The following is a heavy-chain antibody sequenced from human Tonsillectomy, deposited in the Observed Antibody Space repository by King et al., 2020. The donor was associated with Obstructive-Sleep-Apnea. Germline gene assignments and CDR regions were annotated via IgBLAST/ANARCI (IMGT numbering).Heavy chain of an antibody. D-gene: IGHD3-10*01. Sequence: VQLVESGGGLVQPGGSLRLSCSASGFTFSSYAMHWVRQAPGKGLEYVSAISSNGGSTYYADSVKGRFTISRDNSKNTLYLQMSSLRAEDTAVYYCVNFRESPVSHYYYYYGMDVWGQGTTVTVSS. J-gene: IGHJ6*02. CDR2: ISSNGGST. CDR3: VNFRESPVSHYYYYYGMDV. CDR1: GFTFSSYA. V-gene: IGHV3-64D*09.